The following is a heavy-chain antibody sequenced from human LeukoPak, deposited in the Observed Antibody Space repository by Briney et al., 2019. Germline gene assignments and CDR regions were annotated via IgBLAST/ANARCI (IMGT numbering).Heavy chain of an antibody. V-gene: IGHV1-2*02. CDR1: GYTFTGYY. Sequence: GASVKVSCKASGYTFTGYYMHWVRQAPGQGLEWMGWINPNSGGTNYAQKFQGRVTMTRDTSISTAYMELSRLRSDDTAVYYCARGIWFGESSYFDYWGQGTLVTVSS. CDR2: INPNSGGT. J-gene: IGHJ4*02. D-gene: IGHD3-10*01. CDR3: ARGIWFGESSYFDY.